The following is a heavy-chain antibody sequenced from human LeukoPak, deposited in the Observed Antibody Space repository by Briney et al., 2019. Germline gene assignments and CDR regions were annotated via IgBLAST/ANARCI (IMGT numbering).Heavy chain of an antibody. Sequence: PSETLSLTCTVSGGSISSGDYYWSWIRQPPGKGLEWIGYIYYSGSTYYNPSLKSRVTISVDTSKNQFSLKLSSVTAADTAVYYCARVMVYGSGSSYYFDYWGQGTLVTVSS. CDR3: ARVMVYGSGSSYYFDY. CDR1: GGSISSGDYY. D-gene: IGHD3-10*01. CDR2: IYYSGST. V-gene: IGHV4-30-4*01. J-gene: IGHJ4*02.